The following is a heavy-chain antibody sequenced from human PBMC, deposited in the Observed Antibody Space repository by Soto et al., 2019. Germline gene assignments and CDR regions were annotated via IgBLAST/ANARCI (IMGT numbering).Heavy chain of an antibody. CDR1: GASISSRSSY. CDR3: ATTRGIAVGGSFDH. V-gene: IGHV4-39*01. D-gene: IGHD6-13*01. CDR2: FYSGST. Sequence: SETLSLTCIVSGASISSRSSYWGWVRQPPGKGLEWVGTFYSGSTYNNPSLKSRVTISVDTSKNQFSLKLSSVAAEDTAIYYCATTRGIAVGGSFDHWGQGTLVTVSS. J-gene: IGHJ5*02.